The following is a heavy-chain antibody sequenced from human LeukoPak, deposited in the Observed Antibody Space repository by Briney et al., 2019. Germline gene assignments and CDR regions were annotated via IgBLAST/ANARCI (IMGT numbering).Heavy chain of an antibody. CDR1: GYSFTSYW. CDR3: ARRGRGVIDKYYYYMDV. V-gene: IGHV5-51*01. D-gene: IGHD3-16*02. J-gene: IGHJ6*03. CDR2: IYPGDSDT. Sequence: GESLQISCKGSGYSFTSYWIGWVRPLPGKGLEWMGIIYPGDSDTRYSPSFQGQVTISADKSISTPYLQWSSLKASDTAMYYCARRGRGVIDKYYYYMDVWGKGTTVTVSS.